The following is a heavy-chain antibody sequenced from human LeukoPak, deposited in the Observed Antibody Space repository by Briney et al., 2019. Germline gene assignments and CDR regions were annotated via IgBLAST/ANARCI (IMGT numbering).Heavy chain of an antibody. CDR1: GFTFSRYG. Sequence: PGRSLRLSCAASGFTFSRYGMHWARQPPGKGLEWVAVIWYDGSNKNYADSVKGRFTISRDNSKNTLYLQMNSLRVEDTAVYYCARDRPSWYFDLWGRGTLVTVSS. J-gene: IGHJ2*01. D-gene: IGHD6-6*01. CDR2: IWYDGSNK. CDR3: ARDRPSWYFDL. V-gene: IGHV3-33*01.